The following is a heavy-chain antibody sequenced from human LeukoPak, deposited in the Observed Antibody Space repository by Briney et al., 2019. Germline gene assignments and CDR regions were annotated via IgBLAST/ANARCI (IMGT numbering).Heavy chain of an antibody. CDR3: ASADDGGIAAAGSFPNY. CDR1: AFTFSSYA. Sequence: GRSQSLSCAASAFTFSSYAMGWVHQAPGRGPEWEAVISYDGSNKYYADSVKGRFTISRDNSKNTLYLQMNSLRAEDTAVYYCASADDGGIAAAGSFPNYWGQGTLVTVSS. J-gene: IGHJ4*02. V-gene: IGHV3-30*08. CDR2: ISYDGSNK. D-gene: IGHD6-13*01.